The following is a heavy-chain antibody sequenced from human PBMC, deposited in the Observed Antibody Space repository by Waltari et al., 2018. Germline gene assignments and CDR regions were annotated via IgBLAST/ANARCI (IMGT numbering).Heavy chain of an antibody. Sequence: QVQLVESGGGVVQPGRYLRLSCAVSGFTFSSYGMPWVRQAPGKGLEWVAVVSYDGSNKYYADSVKGRFTISRDNSKNTLYLQMNSLRAEDTAVYYCARDSGITIFGVVDYWGQGTLVTVSS. J-gene: IGHJ4*02. CDR3: ARDSGITIFGVVDY. D-gene: IGHD3-3*01. CDR1: GFTFSSYG. V-gene: IGHV3-30*03. CDR2: VSYDGSNK.